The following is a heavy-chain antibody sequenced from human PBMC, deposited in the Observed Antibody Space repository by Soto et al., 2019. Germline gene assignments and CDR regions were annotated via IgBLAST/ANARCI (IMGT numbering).Heavy chain of an antibody. CDR3: VKDLWEPRDFWSGYEVGSGADY. Sequence: GGSLRLSCSASGFTFSSYAMHWVRQAPGKGLEYVSAISSNGGSTYYADSVKGRFTISRDNSKNTLYLQMSSLRAEDTAVYYCVKDLWEPRDFWSGYEVGSGADYWGQGTLVTVSS. CDR2: ISSNGGST. J-gene: IGHJ4*02. D-gene: IGHD3-3*01. CDR1: GFTFSSYA. V-gene: IGHV3-64D*08.